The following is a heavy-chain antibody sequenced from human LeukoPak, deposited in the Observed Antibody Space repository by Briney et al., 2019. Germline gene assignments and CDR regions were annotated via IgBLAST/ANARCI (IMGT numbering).Heavy chain of an antibody. CDR3: ARDHVTGTSGYDY. Sequence: AGGSLRLSCAASGFTFSSYSMNWVRQAPGKGLEWVSSISSSSSYIYYADSVKGRFTISRDNAKNSLYLQMNSLRAEDTAVYYCARDHVTGTSGYDYWGQGTLVTVSS. CDR1: GFTFSSYS. CDR2: ISSSSSYI. J-gene: IGHJ4*02. V-gene: IGHV3-21*01. D-gene: IGHD1/OR15-1a*01.